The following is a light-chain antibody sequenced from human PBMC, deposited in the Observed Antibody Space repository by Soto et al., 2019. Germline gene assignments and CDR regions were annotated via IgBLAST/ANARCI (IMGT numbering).Light chain of an antibody. CDR2: KVS. V-gene: IGKV2-30*01. Sequence: DVVMTQSPLSLPVTLGQPASISCRSSQNLVYSDGNTYLNWFQQRPGQSTRRLIYKVSNRDSGVPDRFSGSGSGTDFTLKISRVEAEDVGVCYCLEGTPWPYTFGQGNKLEIK. CDR1: QNLVYSDGNTY. CDR3: LEGTPWPYT. J-gene: IGKJ2*01.